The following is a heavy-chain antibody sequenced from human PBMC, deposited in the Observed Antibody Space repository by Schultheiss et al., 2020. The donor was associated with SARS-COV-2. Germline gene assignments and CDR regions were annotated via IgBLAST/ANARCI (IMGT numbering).Heavy chain of an antibody. CDR3: TRHSHLGIVVVS. CDR1: GFTFSSYS. Sequence: GGSLRLSCAASGFTFSSYSMNWVRQAPGKGLEWVSSISSSSSYIYYADSVKGRFTISRDNAKNSLYLQMNSLKTEDTAVYYCTRHSHLGIVVVSWGQGTLVTVSS. J-gene: IGHJ4*02. CDR2: ISSSSSYI. D-gene: IGHD2-15*01. V-gene: IGHV3-21*04.